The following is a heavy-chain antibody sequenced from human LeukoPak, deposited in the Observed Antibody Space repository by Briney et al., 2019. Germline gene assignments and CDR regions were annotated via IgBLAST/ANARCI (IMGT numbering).Heavy chain of an antibody. CDR2: IYPRDGST. V-gene: IGHV1-46*01. CDR3: ARDQEGFDY. J-gene: IGHJ4*02. CDR1: GYTFTSNY. Sequence: GASVKVSCKASGYTFTSNYIHWMRQAPGRGLEWMGMIYPRDGSTSYAQKFQGRVTVTRDTSTSTVHMELSGLRSEDTAVYYCARDQEGFDYWGQGTLVTVSS.